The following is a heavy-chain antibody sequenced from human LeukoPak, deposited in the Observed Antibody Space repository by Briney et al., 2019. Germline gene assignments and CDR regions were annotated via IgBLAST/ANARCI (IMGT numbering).Heavy chain of an antibody. CDR2: IIPLFGTA. J-gene: IGHJ5*02. CDR3: ARDVVTSGIAVGGYNWFDP. V-gene: IGHV1-69*13. D-gene: IGHD6-19*01. CDR1: GGTFSSYA. Sequence: GASVKVSCKASGGTFSSYAISWVRQAPRQGLEWMGGIIPLFGTANYAQKFQGRVTITADESTSTAYMELSSLRSEDTAVYYCARDVVTSGIAVGGYNWFDPWGQGTLVTVSS.